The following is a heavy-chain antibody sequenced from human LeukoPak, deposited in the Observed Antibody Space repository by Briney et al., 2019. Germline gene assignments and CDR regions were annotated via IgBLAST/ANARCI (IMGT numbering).Heavy chain of an antibody. J-gene: IGHJ4*02. CDR3: AKGSGYYGSGSYSFDY. Sequence: PGGSLRLSCAASGFTFSNYAMSWVRQAPGRGLEWVSAISGSGSSTYYADSAKGRFTISRDNSKNMVYLQMNSLRAEDTAVYYCAKGSGYYGSGSYSFDYWGQGTLVTVSS. CDR2: ISGSGSST. V-gene: IGHV3-23*01. CDR1: GFTFSNYA. D-gene: IGHD3-10*01.